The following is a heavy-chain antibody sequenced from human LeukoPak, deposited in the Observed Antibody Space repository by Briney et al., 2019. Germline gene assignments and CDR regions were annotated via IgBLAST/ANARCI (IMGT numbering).Heavy chain of an antibody. V-gene: IGHV3-23*01. D-gene: IGHD3-22*01. CDR1: GFTFSSYA. CDR2: ISGSGGST. J-gene: IGHJ4*02. CDR3: AKGRDYYYDSSVCFDY. Sequence: PGGSLRLSCAASGFTFSSYAMSWVRQAPGKGLEWVSAISGSGGSTYYADSVKGRFTISRDNSKNTLYLQMNSLRAEDTAVYYCAKGRDYYYDSSVCFDYWGQGTLVTVSS.